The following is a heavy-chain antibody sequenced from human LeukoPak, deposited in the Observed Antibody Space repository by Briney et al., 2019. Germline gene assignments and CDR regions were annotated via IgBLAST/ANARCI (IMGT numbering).Heavy chain of an antibody. Sequence: GGSLRLSCAASGIAVSYNYMTWVRQAPGKGLEWVSVIYSGGGTYYADSVKGRFTISRDNSKNTLYLQMNSLRAADTAVYYCARDKGTSYLSSFDYWGQGTLITVSS. CDR1: GIAVSYNY. D-gene: IGHD6-6*01. V-gene: IGHV3-66*02. CDR2: IYSGGGT. J-gene: IGHJ4*02. CDR3: ARDKGTSYLSSFDY.